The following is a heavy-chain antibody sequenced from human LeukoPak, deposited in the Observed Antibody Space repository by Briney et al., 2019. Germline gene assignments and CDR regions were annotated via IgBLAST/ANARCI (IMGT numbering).Heavy chain of an antibody. CDR2: ISAYNGNT. CDR1: GYTFISYG. V-gene: IGHV1-18*01. Sequence: ASVKVSCKASGYTFISYGLSWVRQAPGQGLEWMGWISAYNGNTNYAQSVQGRVTMTTDTSTSTAYMELRSLRSDDTAVYYCARVFTAGYSASWYQDYWGQGTLVTVSS. J-gene: IGHJ4*02. D-gene: IGHD6-13*01. CDR3: ARVFTAGYSASWYQDY.